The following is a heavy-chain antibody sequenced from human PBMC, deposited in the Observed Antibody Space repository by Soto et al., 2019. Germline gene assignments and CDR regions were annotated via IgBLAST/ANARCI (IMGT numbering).Heavy chain of an antibody. D-gene: IGHD4-4*01. J-gene: IGHJ6*02. CDR3: AKDSRVATVTPEGEFYYYYGMDV. V-gene: IGHV3-43*01. CDR2: ISWDGGST. CDR1: GFTFDDYT. Sequence: GGSLRLSCAASGFTFDDYTMHWVRQAPGKGLEWVSLISWDGGSTYYADSVKGRFTISRDNSKTSLYLQMNSLRTEDTALYYCAKDSRVATVTPEGEFYYYYGMDVWGQGTTVTVSS.